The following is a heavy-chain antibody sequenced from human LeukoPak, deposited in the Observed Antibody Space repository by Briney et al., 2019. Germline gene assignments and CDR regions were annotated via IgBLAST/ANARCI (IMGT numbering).Heavy chain of an antibody. CDR2: ISGSGGST. D-gene: IGHD6-19*01. Sequence: PGRSLRLSCAASGFTFSSYAMSWVRQAPGKGLEWVSAISGSGGSTYYADSVKGRFTISRDNSKNTLYLQMNSLRAEDTAVYYCAKDGHSSGWYPGWFDPWGQGTLVTVSS. CDR3: AKDGHSSGWYPGWFDP. J-gene: IGHJ5*02. V-gene: IGHV3-23*01. CDR1: GFTFSSYA.